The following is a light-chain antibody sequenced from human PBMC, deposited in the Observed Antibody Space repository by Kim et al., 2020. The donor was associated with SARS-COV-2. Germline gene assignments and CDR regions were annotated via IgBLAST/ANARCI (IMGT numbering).Light chain of an antibody. V-gene: IGKV1-6*01. Sequence: ASVGDRVTITCRASQVISNDLAWYQQKPGRAPKLLIYAASTLQSGVPSRFSGSGSGTDFTLTISSLQPEDFATYYCLKDYDDPFTFGGGTKVDIK. J-gene: IGKJ4*01. CDR2: AAS. CDR1: QVISND. CDR3: LKDYDDPFT.